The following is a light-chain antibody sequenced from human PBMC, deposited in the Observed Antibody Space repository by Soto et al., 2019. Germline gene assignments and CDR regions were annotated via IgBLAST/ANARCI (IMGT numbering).Light chain of an antibody. CDR2: GAS. CDR3: HQHCSSPS. J-gene: IGKJ5*01. Sequence: SPGTLSLSPGERATLSCRASQSVSSSYLAWYQQKPGQAPRLLIYGASSRATGIPDRFSGSGSGTDFTLTISRLEPEDFAVYYCHQHCSSPSLGQGTRLEIK. V-gene: IGKV3-20*01. CDR1: QSVSSSY.